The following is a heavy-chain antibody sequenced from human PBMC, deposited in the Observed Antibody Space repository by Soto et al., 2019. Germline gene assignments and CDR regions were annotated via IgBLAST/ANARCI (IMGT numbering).Heavy chain of an antibody. CDR3: ARDLNYGPFDY. J-gene: IGHJ4*02. CDR1: GFTFSSYS. Sequence: EVQLVESGGGLVQPGGSLRLSCAASGFTFSSYSMNWVRQAPGKGLEWVSYISSSSSTIYYAASVKGRLTISRDNAKNSLYLQMNSLRAEDTAVYYCARDLNYGPFDYWGQGTLVTVSS. D-gene: IGHD4-17*01. CDR2: ISSSSSTI. V-gene: IGHV3-48*01.